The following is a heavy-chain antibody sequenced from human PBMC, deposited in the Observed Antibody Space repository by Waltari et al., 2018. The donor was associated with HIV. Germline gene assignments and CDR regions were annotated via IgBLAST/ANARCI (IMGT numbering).Heavy chain of an antibody. Sequence: EVQLVESGGGLVQPGRSLRLSCAATGFTFGDYVLNWVRQAPGKGLQWVGFIRSKAYGGTTEYAASVKGRFTISRDDSKSIAFLQMNSLKTEDTGLYYCSRDCPLGYCSDRRFDNWGLGTLVAVSS. J-gene: IGHJ4*02. V-gene: IGHV3-49*04. CDR3: SRDCPLGYCSDRRFDN. CDR2: IRSKAYGGTT. CDR1: GFTFGDYV. D-gene: IGHD2-15*01.